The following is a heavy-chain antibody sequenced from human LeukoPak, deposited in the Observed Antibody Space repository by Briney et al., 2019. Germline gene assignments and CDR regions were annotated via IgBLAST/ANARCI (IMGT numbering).Heavy chain of an antibody. J-gene: IGHJ4*02. CDR1: GFTFNTYT. CDR2: ISGSSGII. D-gene: IGHD3-22*01. Sequence: PGGSLRLSCAASGFTFNTYTMNWVRQAPGKGLEWVSYISGSSGIIDYADSVRGRFTISRDNAKNSLYLQMNSLRAEDTAVYYCARGSTYYKSSGQVPFDYWGQGTLVTVSS. V-gene: IGHV3-48*01. CDR3: ARGSTYYKSSGQVPFDY.